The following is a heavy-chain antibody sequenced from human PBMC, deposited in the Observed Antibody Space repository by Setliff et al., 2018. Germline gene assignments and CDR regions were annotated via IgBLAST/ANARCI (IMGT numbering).Heavy chain of an antibody. V-gene: IGHV1-69*10. Sequence: ASVKVSCKASGGTFNSYGVTWVRQAPGQGLEWMGGTIPILGTANYAQKFQGRVTITRDMSTSTAYMELSSLRSEDTAVYYCAAPTGYSSGYSVDYWGQGTLVTVSS. D-gene: IGHD6-19*01. CDR1: GGTFNSYG. CDR2: TIPILGTA. J-gene: IGHJ4*02. CDR3: AAPTGYSSGYSVDY.